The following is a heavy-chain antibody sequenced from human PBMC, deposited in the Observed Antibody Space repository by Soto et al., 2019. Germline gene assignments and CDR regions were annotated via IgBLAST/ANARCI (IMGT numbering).Heavy chain of an antibody. CDR1: GFTFSGYA. D-gene: IGHD6-13*01. J-gene: IGHJ5*02. Sequence: EVQLLESGGGLVQPGGSLRLSCAASGFTFSGYAMSWVRQAPGNGLEWVSAIGSGSPFYADSVKGRFTISRDNANSMLYLQMNSLRADDTAVYFCAQDLGSSWYHYNSFAPGGQGTLVTVSS. V-gene: IGHV3-23*01. CDR2: IGSGSP. CDR3: AQDLGSSWYHYNSFAP.